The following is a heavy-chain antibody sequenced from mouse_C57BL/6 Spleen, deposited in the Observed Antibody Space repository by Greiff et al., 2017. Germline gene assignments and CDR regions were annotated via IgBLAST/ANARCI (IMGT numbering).Heavy chain of an antibody. J-gene: IGHJ2*01. Sequence: VQLQQSGPELVKPGASVKISCKASGYSFTGYYMNWVKQSPEKSLEWIGEINPSTGGTTYNQKFKAKATLTVDKSSSTAYMQLKSLTSEDSAVYYCARTITTRDYWGQGTTLTVSS. CDR2: INPSTGGT. CDR3: ARTITTRDY. CDR1: GYSFTGYY. D-gene: IGHD1-2*01. V-gene: IGHV1-42*01.